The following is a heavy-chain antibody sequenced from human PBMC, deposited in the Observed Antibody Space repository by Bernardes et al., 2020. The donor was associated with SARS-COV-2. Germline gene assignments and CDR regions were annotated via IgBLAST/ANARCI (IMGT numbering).Heavy chain of an antibody. Sequence: GGSLRLSCATSGFTFSSYWMHWVRQAPGKGLVWVSRIKSDGSITDYADSVKGRFTISRDNAKNTLYLQMNSLRAEDTAVYYCAAVARAWGQGTLVTVTS. CDR2: IKSDGSIT. D-gene: IGHD6-19*01. CDR3: AAVARA. V-gene: IGHV3-74*01. J-gene: IGHJ4*02. CDR1: GFTFSSYW.